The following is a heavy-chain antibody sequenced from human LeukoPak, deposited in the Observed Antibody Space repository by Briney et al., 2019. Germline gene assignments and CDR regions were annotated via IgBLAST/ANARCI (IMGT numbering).Heavy chain of an antibody. D-gene: IGHD3-9*01. CDR2: ITGSSGNT. V-gene: IGHV3-23*01. CDR3: AKWGDFDVLTGYYVPDF. CDR1: GFTFSNYA. J-gene: IGHJ4*02. Sequence: GVSLRLSCAASGFTFSNYAMSWVRQAPGKGLEWVSAITGSSGNTYYADSVKGRFTISRDNSKNTLYLQMNSLRDEDTAVYYCAKWGDFDVLTGYYVPDFWGQGTLVTVSS.